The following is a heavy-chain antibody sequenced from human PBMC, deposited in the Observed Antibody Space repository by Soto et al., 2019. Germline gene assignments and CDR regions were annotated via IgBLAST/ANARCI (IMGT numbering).Heavy chain of an antibody. V-gene: IGHV3-74*01. CDR1: GFTFRNYW. CDR2: INSDTSDT. D-gene: IGHD3-3*01. Sequence: EVQLAESGGSLVQPGESLGLSCAASGFTFRNYWMHWVRQAPGKGLEWVSRINSDTSDTSYADSVKGRFTVSRDNAKNTLYLQMNSLRVEDTAVYYCVCEEWFVANFDLWGQGTLVIVSS. J-gene: IGHJ4*02. CDR3: VCEEWFVANFDL.